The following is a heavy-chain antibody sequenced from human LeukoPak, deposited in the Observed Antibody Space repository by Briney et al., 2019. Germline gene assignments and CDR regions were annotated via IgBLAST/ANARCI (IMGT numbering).Heavy chain of an antibody. J-gene: IGHJ6*03. CDR1: GYTLTELS. V-gene: IGHV1-24*01. D-gene: IGHD6-13*01. CDR2: FDPEDGET. Sequence: ASVKVSRKVSGYTLTELSMHWVRQAPGKGLEWMGGFDPEDGETIYAQKFQGRVTMTEDTSTDTAYMELSSLRSEDTAVYYCATGRTRTPYSSSWYRYYYYMDVWGKGTTVSVSS. CDR3: ATGRTRTPYSSSWYRYYYYMDV.